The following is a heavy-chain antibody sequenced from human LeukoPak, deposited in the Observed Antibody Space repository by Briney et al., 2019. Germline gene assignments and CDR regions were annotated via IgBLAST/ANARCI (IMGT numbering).Heavy chain of an antibody. Sequence: GESLKISCKGSGYRFTSYWIGWVRQMPGKGLEWMGIIYPGDSDTRYSPSFQGQVTISADKSINTAYLQWSSLKASDTALYYCARRDNQIGDYWGQGTLVTVSS. CDR2: IYPGDSDT. J-gene: IGHJ4*02. CDR3: ARRDNQIGDY. CDR1: GYRFTSYW. V-gene: IGHV5-51*01. D-gene: IGHD2-15*01.